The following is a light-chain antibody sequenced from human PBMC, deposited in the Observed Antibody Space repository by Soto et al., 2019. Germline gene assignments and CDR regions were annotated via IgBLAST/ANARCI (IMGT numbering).Light chain of an antibody. CDR2: GAS. Sequence: EIVLTQSPGTLSLSPGERATLSCRASQSVSSSYLAWYQQKPGQAPRPLIYGASSRAIGIPDRFSGSGSGTDFTLTISRLEPEDFAVYYCQHYGSSPWTSGQGTKVEIK. V-gene: IGKV3-20*01. CDR3: QHYGSSPWT. CDR1: QSVSSSY. J-gene: IGKJ1*01.